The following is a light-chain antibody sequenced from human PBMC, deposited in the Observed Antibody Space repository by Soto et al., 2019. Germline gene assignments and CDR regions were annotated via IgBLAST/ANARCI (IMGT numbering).Light chain of an antibody. CDR2: SNN. Sequence: QPVLTQPPSASGTPGQRVTISCSGSSSNIGTNPVNWYRHLPGTAPKPLMYSNNRRPSGVPDRISGSKSGTSASLAISGLQSEDEADYYCAAWDDSLNGYVFGSGTKVTVL. CDR3: AAWDDSLNGYV. CDR1: SSNIGTNP. V-gene: IGLV1-44*01. J-gene: IGLJ1*01.